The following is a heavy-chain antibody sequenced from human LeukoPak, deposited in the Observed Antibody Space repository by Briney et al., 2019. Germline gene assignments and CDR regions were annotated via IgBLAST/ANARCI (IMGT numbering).Heavy chain of an antibody. CDR3: ARGGYSSGWYTKNV. D-gene: IGHD6-19*01. CDR2: IHPSGTA. CDR1: GFSISMGYY. V-gene: IGHV4-38-2*01. J-gene: IGHJ4*02. Sequence: SETLSLTCAVSGFSISMGYYWVWIRQPAGQGLEWIGSIHPSGTAFYNSSLNSRVTMSIDAPKNQFSLKLSSVTAADTAVYYCARGGYSSGWYTKNVWGQGTLVTVSS.